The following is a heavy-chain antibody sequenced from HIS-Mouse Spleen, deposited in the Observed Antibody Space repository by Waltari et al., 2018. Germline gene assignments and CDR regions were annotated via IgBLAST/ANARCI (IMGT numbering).Heavy chain of an antibody. Sequence: QLQLQESGPGLVKPSETLSLTCTVSGGSISSSSYYWGWIRQPPGKGLEWIGSFYYSGSTYSNPALKSRVTISVDTSKNQCSLKLSSVTAADTAVYYCAREIPYSSSWYDWYFDLWGRGTLVTVSS. J-gene: IGHJ2*01. CDR1: GGSISSSSYY. CDR2: FYYSGST. D-gene: IGHD6-13*01. CDR3: AREIPYSSSWYDWYFDL. V-gene: IGHV4-39*07.